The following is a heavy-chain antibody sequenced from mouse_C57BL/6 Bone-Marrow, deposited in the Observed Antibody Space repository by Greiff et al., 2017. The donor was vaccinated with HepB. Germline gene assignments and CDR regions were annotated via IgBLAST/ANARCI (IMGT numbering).Heavy chain of an antibody. CDR2: INPNNGGT. D-gene: IGHD1-1*01. J-gene: IGHJ3*01. V-gene: IGHV1-26*01. CDR1: GYTFTDYY. CDR3: EVLLREAY. Sequence: VQLQQSGPELVKPGASVKISCKASGYTFTDYYMNWVKQSHGKSLEWIGDINPNNGGTSYNQKFKGKATLTVDKSSSTAYMELRSLTSEDSAVYYCEVLLREAYWGQGTLVTVSA.